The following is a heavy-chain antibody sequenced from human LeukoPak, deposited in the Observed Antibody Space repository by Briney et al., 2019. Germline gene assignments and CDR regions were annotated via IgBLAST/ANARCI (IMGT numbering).Heavy chain of an antibody. V-gene: IGHV3-7*01. CDR3: AEGTVAASVY. Sequence: GGSLRLSCVASGFTFSSYWMSWVRQAPGKGLEWVANIKFGGSERYVVDSVKGRFTISRDDAKNSLYLHMNSLRAEDTAVYYCAEGTVAASVYWGQGTLVTVSS. J-gene: IGHJ4*02. D-gene: IGHD6-13*01. CDR2: IKFGGSER. CDR1: GFTFSSYW.